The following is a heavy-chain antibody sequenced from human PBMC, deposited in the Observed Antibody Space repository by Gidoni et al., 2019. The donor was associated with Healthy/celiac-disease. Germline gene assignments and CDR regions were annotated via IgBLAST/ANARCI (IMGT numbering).Heavy chain of an antibody. J-gene: IGHJ3*02. CDR3: ARSRNDYGGNDAFDI. CDR2: ISSSSSYT. D-gene: IGHD4-17*01. Sequence: QVQLVESGGGLVKPGGSLRLSCAASGLPFSDYYMSWIRQAPGKGREWVSYISSSSSYTNYADSVKGRFTISRDNAKNSLYLQMNSLRAEDTAVYYCARSRNDYGGNDAFDIWGQGTMVTVSS. V-gene: IGHV3-11*05. CDR1: GLPFSDYY.